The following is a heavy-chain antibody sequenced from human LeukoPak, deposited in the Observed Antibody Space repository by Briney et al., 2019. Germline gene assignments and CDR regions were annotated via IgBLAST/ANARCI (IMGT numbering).Heavy chain of an antibody. CDR3: ARDPHYDFWSVVFYFDY. J-gene: IGHJ4*02. CDR1: GYTFTGHY. Sequence: GASVKVSCKASGYTFTGHYMHWVRQAPGQGLEWMGWINPNSGGTNYAQKFQGWVTMTRDTSISTAYMELSRLRSDDTAVYYCARDPHYDFWSVVFYFDYWGQGTLVTVSS. CDR2: INPNSGGT. D-gene: IGHD3-3*01. V-gene: IGHV1-2*04.